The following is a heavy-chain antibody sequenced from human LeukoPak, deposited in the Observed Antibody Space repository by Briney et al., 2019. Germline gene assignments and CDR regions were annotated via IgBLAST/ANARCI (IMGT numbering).Heavy chain of an antibody. CDR3: ARDLSYGAGIYYFDY. D-gene: IGHD2-21*01. J-gene: IGHJ4*02. CDR1: VYTFAGYY. V-gene: IGHV1-2*02. CDR2: INPNSGGT. Sequence: ASVKVSCKASVYTFAGYYMHWVRQAPGQGLEWMGCINPNSGGTNYAQKFQGRVTMTRDTSISTAYMELSRLRSDDTAVYYCARDLSYGAGIYYFDYWGQGTLVTVSS.